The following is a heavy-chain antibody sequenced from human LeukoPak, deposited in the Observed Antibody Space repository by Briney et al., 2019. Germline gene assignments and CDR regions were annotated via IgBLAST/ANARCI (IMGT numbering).Heavy chain of an antibody. CDR2: ISYDGSDK. CDR3: ARVGGYSFGWVGPFDY. J-gene: IGHJ4*02. CDR1: GFTFSSYA. Sequence: GGSLRLSCAASGFTFSSYAMSWVRQAPGKGLEWVAVISYDGSDKHYADSVKGRFTISRDNSKNTLYLQMNSLRAEDTAVHYCARVGGYSFGWVGPFDYWGQGTLVTVSS. V-gene: IGHV3-30*04. D-gene: IGHD5-18*01.